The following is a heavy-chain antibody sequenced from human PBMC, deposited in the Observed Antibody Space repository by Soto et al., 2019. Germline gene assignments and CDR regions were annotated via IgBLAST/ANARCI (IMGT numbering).Heavy chain of an antibody. CDR3: ARDYVSSSWHMNWFDP. V-gene: IGHV4-59*01. CDR2: IYYSGST. D-gene: IGHD6-13*01. J-gene: IGHJ5*02. Sequence: NPSETLSLTCTVSGGSISSYYWSWIRQPPGKGLEWIGYIYYSGSTNYNPSLKSRVTISVDTSKNQFSLKLSSVTAADTAVYYCARDYVSSSWHMNWFDPWGQGTWSPSPQ. CDR1: GGSISSYY.